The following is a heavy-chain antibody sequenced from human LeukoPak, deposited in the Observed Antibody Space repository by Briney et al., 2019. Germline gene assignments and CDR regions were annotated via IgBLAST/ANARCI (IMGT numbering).Heavy chain of an antibody. D-gene: IGHD3-22*01. J-gene: IGHJ4*02. CDR3: AKDLTYYYDSGVFDY. CDR1: GFTFDDYA. CDR2: ISWNSGST. Sequence: GGSLRLSCAASGFTFDDYAMHWVRQAPGKGLEWVSGISWNSGSTGYADSVKGRFTISRDNAKNSLYLQMNSPRAEDTALYYCAKDLTYYYDSGVFDYWGQGTLVTVSS. V-gene: IGHV3-9*01.